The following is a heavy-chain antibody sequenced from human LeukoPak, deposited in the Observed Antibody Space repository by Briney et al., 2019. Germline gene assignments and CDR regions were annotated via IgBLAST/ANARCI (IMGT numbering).Heavy chain of an antibody. V-gene: IGHV4-34*01. CDR1: GGSISSYY. CDR3: ARRKWAAAGISFDY. CDR2: INHSGST. D-gene: IGHD6-13*01. Sequence: SETLSLTCTVSGGSISSYYWSWIRQPPGKGLEWIGEINHSGSTNYNPSLKSRVTISVDTSKNQFSLKLSSVTAADTAVYYCARRKWAAAGISFDYWGQGTLVTVSS. J-gene: IGHJ4*02.